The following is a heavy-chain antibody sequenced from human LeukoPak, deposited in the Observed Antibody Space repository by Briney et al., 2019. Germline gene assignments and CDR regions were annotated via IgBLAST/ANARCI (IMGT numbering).Heavy chain of an antibody. J-gene: IGHJ3*02. CDR2: ISSSGRTI. D-gene: IGHD3-16*01. CDR1: GFTFSSYE. V-gene: IGHV3-48*03. Sequence: GGSLRLSCAASGFTFSSYEMNWVRQAPGKGLEWVSYISSSGRTIYYADSVKGRFTISRDNAKNSLYLQMNSRRAEDTAVYYCARDERGAFDIWGQGTMVTVSS. CDR3: ARDERGAFDI.